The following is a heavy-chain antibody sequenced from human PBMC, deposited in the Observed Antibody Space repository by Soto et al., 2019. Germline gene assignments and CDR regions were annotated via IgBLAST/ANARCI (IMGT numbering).Heavy chain of an antibody. CDR2: IIPIFGTA. CDR1: RVAFSKFI. V-gene: IGHV1-69*13. D-gene: IGHD6-19*01. Sequence: SVKVSCKASRVAFSKFIVTWVRQAPGLGLEWVGGIIPIFGTANYAQKFQGRVTITADESTSTSYMEVSNLRPEDTAVYYCAKVRYSSPMGYYYGMDVWGQGTTVTVSS. CDR3: AKVRYSSPMGYYYGMDV. J-gene: IGHJ6*02.